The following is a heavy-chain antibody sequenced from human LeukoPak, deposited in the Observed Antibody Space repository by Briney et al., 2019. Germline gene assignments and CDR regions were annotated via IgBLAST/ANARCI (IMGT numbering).Heavy chain of an antibody. Sequence: GGSLRLSCAASGFTFSSYGMHWVRLAPGKGLEWVAVISYDGSNKYYADSVKGRYTISRDNSKNTLYLQMNSLRAEDTAVYYCAKAKGGNLDYWGQGTLVTVSS. V-gene: IGHV3-30*18. CDR1: GFTFSSYG. CDR3: AKAKGGNLDY. CDR2: ISYDGSNK. D-gene: IGHD4-23*01. J-gene: IGHJ4*02.